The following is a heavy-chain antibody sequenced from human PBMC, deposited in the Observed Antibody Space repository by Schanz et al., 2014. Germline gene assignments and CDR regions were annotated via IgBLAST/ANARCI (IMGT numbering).Heavy chain of an antibody. CDR3: VRDSFFAFDY. D-gene: IGHD3-3*01. V-gene: IGHV3-48*01. Sequence: EVQLLESGGGLVQPGGSLRLSCLASGFAFSSYGMNWLRQAPGKGLEWVSYISGSSRTIYYADSMKGRFTVSRDNAENALYLQMNSLRAEDTAVYYCVRDSFFAFDYWGQGTLVTVSS. CDR1: GFAFSSYG. CDR2: ISGSSRTI. J-gene: IGHJ4*02.